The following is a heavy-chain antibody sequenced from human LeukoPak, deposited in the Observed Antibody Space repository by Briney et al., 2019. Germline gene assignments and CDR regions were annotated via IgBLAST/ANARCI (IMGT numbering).Heavy chain of an antibody. J-gene: IGHJ4*02. CDR1: GGSISSYY. CDR2: IYTGGST. CDR3: ARHESRRDGYNLGY. V-gene: IGHV4-4*09. D-gene: IGHD5-24*01. Sequence: SETLSLTCTVSGGSISSYYWSWIRQPPGKGLEWIGCIYTGGSTNYNPSLKSRVTISVDTSKNQFSLKLSSVTAADTAVYYCARHESRRDGYNLGYWGQGTLVTVSS.